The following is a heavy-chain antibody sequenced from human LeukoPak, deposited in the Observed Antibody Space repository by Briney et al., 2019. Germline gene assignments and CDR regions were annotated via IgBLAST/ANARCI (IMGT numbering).Heavy chain of an antibody. Sequence: GGSLRLSCAASGFTFSSYSMNWVRQAPGKGLEWVSYISSSSSTIYYADSVKGRFTISIDNAKNSLYLQMNSLRAEDTAVYYCASRSTGYHAPYAFDIWGQGTMVTVSS. J-gene: IGHJ3*02. CDR3: ASRSTGYHAPYAFDI. V-gene: IGHV3-48*01. CDR2: ISSSSSTI. D-gene: IGHD3-9*01. CDR1: GFTFSSYS.